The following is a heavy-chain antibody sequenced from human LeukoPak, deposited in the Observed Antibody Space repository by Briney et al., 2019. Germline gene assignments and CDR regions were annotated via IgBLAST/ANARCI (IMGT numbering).Heavy chain of an antibody. CDR3: ARQRPYDILTGYYGMDV. J-gene: IGHJ6*02. CDR1: GGSISSSSYY. Sequence: SDTLSLTCTVSGGSISSSSYYWGWIRQPPGKGLEWIGSIYYSASTYYNPSVKSRVTISVDTSKNQFSLKLSSVTAADTAVYYCARQRPYDILTGYYGMDVWGQGTTVTVSS. V-gene: IGHV4-39*01. D-gene: IGHD3-9*01. CDR2: IYYSAST.